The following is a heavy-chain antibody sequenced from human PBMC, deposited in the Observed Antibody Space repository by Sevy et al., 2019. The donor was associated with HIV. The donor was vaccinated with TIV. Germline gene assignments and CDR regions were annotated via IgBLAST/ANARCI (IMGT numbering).Heavy chain of an antibody. CDR2: ISYDGRNNK. CDR1: GFRFSDYS. J-gene: IGHJ4*02. D-gene: IGHD3-16*01. V-gene: IGHV3-30*14. CDR3: ARDRGEILHSAFDY. Sequence: GGSLRLSCAASGFRFSDYSMHWVRQAPGKGLEWVAVISYDGRNNKYNVDSVKGRFTMSRDKSKNTLFLQMNSLRAEDSAIYYCARDRGEILHSAFDYWGQGTLVTVSS.